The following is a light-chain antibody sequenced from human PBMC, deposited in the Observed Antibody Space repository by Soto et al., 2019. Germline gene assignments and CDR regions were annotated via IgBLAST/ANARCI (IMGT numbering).Light chain of an antibody. CDR1: QSVNTY. V-gene: IGKV3-11*01. CDR3: QQRSNWPLT. Sequence: EIVLTQSPATLSLSPGERVSLSCRASQSVNTYFAWYQQKPGQAPRLLIYDASSRATGIPARFSGSGSWTDFTLTTSSLEPEDFAIYYCQQRSNWPLTFGHGTRVEI. J-gene: IGKJ1*01. CDR2: DAS.